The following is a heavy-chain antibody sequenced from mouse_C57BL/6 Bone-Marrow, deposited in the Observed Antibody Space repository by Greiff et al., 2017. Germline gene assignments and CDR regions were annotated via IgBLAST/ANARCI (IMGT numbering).Heavy chain of an antibody. J-gene: IGHJ2*01. CDR1: GYTFTDYY. V-gene: IGHV1-26*01. CDR2: INPNNGGT. D-gene: IGHD1-1*01. CDR3: ARGTTVVDY. Sequence: VQLQQSGPELVKPGASVKISCKASGYTFTDYYMNWVKQSHGKSLEWIGDINPNNGGTSYNQKIKGKATLTVDKSSSTAYMELRSLTSEDSAVYYCARGTTVVDYWGQGTTLTVSS.